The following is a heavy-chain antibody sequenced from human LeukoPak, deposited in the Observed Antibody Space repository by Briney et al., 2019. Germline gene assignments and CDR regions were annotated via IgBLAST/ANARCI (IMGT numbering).Heavy chain of an antibody. CDR1: GGSISSSSYY. V-gene: IGHV4-39*07. CDR3: ARAPVDYYMDV. J-gene: IGHJ6*03. D-gene: IGHD6-19*01. CDR2: IYYSGST. Sequence: SETLSLTCTVPGGSISSSSYYWGWIRQPPGKGLEWIGSIYYSGSTYYNPSLKSRVTISVDTSKNQFSLKLSSVTAADTAVYYCARAPVDYYMDVWGKGTTVTVSS.